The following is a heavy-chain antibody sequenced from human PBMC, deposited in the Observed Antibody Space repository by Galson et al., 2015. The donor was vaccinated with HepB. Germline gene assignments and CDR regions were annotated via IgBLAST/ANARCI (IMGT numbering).Heavy chain of an antibody. J-gene: IGHJ6*02. Sequence: SVKVSCKASGGTFGSNAISWVRQAPGQGLEWMGGIIPMFGTANYAQKFLGRATIIADASTSTVYMELSSLRSDDTAVYYCARVLHRRATTGYYYGMDVWGQGTTVTVSS. V-gene: IGHV1-69*13. CDR2: IIPMFGTA. D-gene: IGHD4-17*01. CDR1: GGTFGSNA. CDR3: ARVLHRRATTGYYYGMDV.